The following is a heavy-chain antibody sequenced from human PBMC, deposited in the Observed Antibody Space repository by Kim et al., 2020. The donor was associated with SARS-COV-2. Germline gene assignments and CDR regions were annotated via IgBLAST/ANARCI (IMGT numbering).Heavy chain of an antibody. Sequence: SETLSLTCTVSGGSISSYYWSWIRQPPGKGLEWIGYIYYSGSTNYNPSLKSRVTISVDTSKNQFSLKLSSVTAADTAVYYCARVEAAGHWYFDLWGRGTLVTVSS. CDR3: ARVEAAGHWYFDL. CDR1: GGSISSYY. V-gene: IGHV4-59*01. D-gene: IGHD6-13*01. J-gene: IGHJ2*01. CDR2: IYYSGST.